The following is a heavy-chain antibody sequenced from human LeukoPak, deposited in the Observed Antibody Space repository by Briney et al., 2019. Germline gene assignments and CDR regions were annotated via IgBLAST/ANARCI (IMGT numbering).Heavy chain of an antibody. J-gene: IGHJ5*02. V-gene: IGHV3-48*03. CDR3: ARDGYLATTS. CDR2: ISSSGSTI. D-gene: IGHD2/OR15-2a*01. CDR1: GFTFSSYE. Sequence: GGSLRLSCAASGFTFSSYEMNWVRQAPGKGLEWVSYISSSGSTIYYADSVKGRFTISRDNAKNSLYLQMNSLGAEDTAVYYCARDGYLATTSWGQGTLVTVSS.